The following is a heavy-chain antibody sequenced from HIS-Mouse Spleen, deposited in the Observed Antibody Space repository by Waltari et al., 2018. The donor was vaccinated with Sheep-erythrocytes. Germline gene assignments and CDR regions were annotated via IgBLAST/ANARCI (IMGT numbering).Heavy chain of an antibody. D-gene: IGHD3-22*01. J-gene: IGHJ3*02. CDR3: ARISSRDYYDSSGYYYSDAFDI. V-gene: IGHV4-59*08. CDR2: IYYSGST. CDR1: GGSISSYY. Sequence: QVQLQESGPGLVKPSETLSLTCTVSGGSISSYYWSWIRQPPGKGLEWIGYIYYSGSTNSNPSLKSRVTISVDTSKNQFSLKLSSVTAADTAVYYCARISSRDYYDSSGYYYSDAFDIWGQGTMVTVSS.